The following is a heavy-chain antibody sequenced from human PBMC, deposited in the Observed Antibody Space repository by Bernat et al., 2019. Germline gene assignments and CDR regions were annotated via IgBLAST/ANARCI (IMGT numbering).Heavy chain of an antibody. Sequence: QVQLQQWGAGLLKPSETLSLTCAVYGGSFSGYYWSWIRQPPGKGLEWIGEINHSGSTNYNPSLKSRVTISVDQSKKHFSLKLISGTAADTAVYYWAREGAGFGEFDDAFDIWGQGTMVTVSS. J-gene: IGHJ3*02. V-gene: IGHV4-34*01. CDR1: GGSFSGYY. D-gene: IGHD3-10*01. CDR3: AREGAGFGEFDDAFDI. CDR2: INHSGST.